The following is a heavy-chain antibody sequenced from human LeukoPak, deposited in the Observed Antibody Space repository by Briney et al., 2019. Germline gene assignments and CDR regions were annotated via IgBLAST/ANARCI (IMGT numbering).Heavy chain of an antibody. J-gene: IGHJ1*01. V-gene: IGHV3-23*01. CDR1: GFTFSSFV. CDR2: ISGGGGRT. CDR3: AKVLTHYSDSSGYYPFGYFQH. Sequence: GGSLRLSCAASGFTFSSFVMSWVRQAPGKGLEWVSDISGGGGRTYYADSVKGRFTISRDNSKNTLYLQMRSLKAEDTAVYYCAKVLTHYSDSSGYYPFGYFQHWGQGTLVTVSS. D-gene: IGHD3-22*01.